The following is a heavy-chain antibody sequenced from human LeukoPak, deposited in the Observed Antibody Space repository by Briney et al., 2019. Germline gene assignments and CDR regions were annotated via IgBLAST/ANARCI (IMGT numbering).Heavy chain of an antibody. CDR3: ARSVVMVGGTRWFDP. CDR1: GFTLSIYV. V-gene: IGHV3-23*01. CDR2: ISGSGVST. J-gene: IGHJ5*02. D-gene: IGHD2-15*01. Sequence: GGSLRLSCAASGFTLSIYVMNWVRQAPGKGLEWVSSISGSGVSTDYADSVKGRFTISTDKSKSTLYLQMNSLRAEDTAVYYCARSVVMVGGTRWFDPWGQGTLVTVSS.